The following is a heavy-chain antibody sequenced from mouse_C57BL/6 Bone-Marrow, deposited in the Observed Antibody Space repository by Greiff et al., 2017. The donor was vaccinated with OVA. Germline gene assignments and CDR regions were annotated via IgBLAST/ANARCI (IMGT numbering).Heavy chain of an antibody. J-gene: IGHJ2*01. V-gene: IGHV14-4*01. CDR2: IDPENGDT. Sequence: QLQQSGAELVRPGASVKLSCTASGFNIKDDYMHWVKQRPEQGLEWIGWIDPENGDTEYASKFQGKATITADTSSNTAYLQLSSLTSEDTAVYYCTTGDYSNYVGFDYWGQGTTLTVSS. D-gene: IGHD2-5*01. CDR3: TTGDYSNYVGFDY. CDR1: GFNIKDDY.